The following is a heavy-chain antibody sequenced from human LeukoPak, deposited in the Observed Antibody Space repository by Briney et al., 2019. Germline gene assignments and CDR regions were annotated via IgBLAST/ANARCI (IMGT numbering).Heavy chain of an antibody. Sequence: GGSLRLSCAASGFTFSSYGMHWVRQAPGKGLEWVAFIRYDGSNKYYADSVKGRFTISRDNSKNTLYLQMNSLRAEDTAVYYCARVAAAGTSYYYMDVWGKGTTVTVSS. CDR1: GFTFSSYG. J-gene: IGHJ6*03. CDR2: IRYDGSNK. D-gene: IGHD6-13*01. CDR3: ARVAAAGTSYYYMDV. V-gene: IGHV3-30*02.